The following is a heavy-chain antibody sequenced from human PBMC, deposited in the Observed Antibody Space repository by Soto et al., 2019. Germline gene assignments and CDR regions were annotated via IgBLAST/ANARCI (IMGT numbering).Heavy chain of an antibody. CDR3: AKEVHCGGGSCSWSEGFDY. Sequence: QVQLVESGGGVVQPGRSLRLSCAASGFIFSSYGMRWVRQAPGKGLEWVAVISYEGSHTYYADSVKGRFTITRDNSKNTLYLKMNSLRPEDTAVYYCAKEVHCGGGSCSWSEGFDYWGQGTLLTVSS. CDR1: GFIFSSYG. V-gene: IGHV3-30*18. D-gene: IGHD2-15*01. CDR2: ISYEGSHT. J-gene: IGHJ4*02.